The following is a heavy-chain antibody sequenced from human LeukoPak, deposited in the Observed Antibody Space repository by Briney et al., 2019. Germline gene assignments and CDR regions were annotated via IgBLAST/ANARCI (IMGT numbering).Heavy chain of an antibody. Sequence: PSETLSLTCAVYGGSFSGYYWSWIRQPPGKGLEWIGEINHSGSTNYNPSLKSRVTISVDTSKNQFSLKLTSVTAADTAVYYCASSTTVPYYFDYWGQGTLVTVSS. V-gene: IGHV4-34*01. D-gene: IGHD4-17*01. CDR3: ASSTTVPYYFDY. CDR2: INHSGST. J-gene: IGHJ4*02. CDR1: GGSFSGYY.